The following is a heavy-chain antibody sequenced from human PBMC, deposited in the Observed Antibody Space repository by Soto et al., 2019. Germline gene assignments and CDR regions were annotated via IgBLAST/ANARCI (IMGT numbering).Heavy chain of an antibody. V-gene: IGHV4-59*01. J-gene: IGHJ1*01. CDR2: ISNSGST. Sequence: PSETLSLTCTVSGGSISSFHLSWIRQPPGKGLEWIGFISNSGSTNYNPSLKSRVTISLDTSKNQFSLKLSSVSAADTAVYYCARGVVGASTGFQHWGQGTPVTVS. CDR1: GGSISSFH. CDR3: ARGVVGASTGFQH. D-gene: IGHD1-26*01.